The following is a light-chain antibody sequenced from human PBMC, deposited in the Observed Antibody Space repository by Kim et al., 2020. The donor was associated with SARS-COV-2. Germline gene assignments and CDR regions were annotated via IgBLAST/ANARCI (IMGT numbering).Light chain of an antibody. V-gene: IGKV3-11*01. CDR2: DAT. CDR1: QSISSV. Sequence: LSPGERATLSCRASQSISSVLAWYQQKPGQAPRLLIHDATTRATGIPARFSGSGSGTDFTLTISSLEPEDFAVYYCQQRDSWPLTFGGGTKVDIK. CDR3: QQRDSWPLT. J-gene: IGKJ4*01.